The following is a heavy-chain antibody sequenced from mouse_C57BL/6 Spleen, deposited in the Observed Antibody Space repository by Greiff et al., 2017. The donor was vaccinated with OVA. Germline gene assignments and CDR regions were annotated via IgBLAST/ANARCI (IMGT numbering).Heavy chain of an antibody. CDR1: GYAFTNYL. V-gene: IGHV1-54*01. CDR3: ARSPFLDY. CDR2: INPGSGGT. J-gene: IGHJ2*01. Sequence: QVQLQQSGAELVRPGTSVKVSCKASGYAFTNYLIEWVKQRPGQGLEWIGVINPGSGGTNYNEKFKGKATLTADKSSSTAYMQLSSLTSEDSAVYFCARSPFLDYWGQGTTLTVSS.